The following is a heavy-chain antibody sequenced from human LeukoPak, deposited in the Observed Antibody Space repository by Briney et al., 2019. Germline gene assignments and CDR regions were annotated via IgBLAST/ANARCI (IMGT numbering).Heavy chain of an antibody. CDR3: ARDGSGRGGMDV. CDR2: IIPILGIA. Sequence: VKVSCKASGGTFSSYAISWVRQAPGQGLEWMGRIIPILGIANYAQKFQGRVTITADKSTSTAYMGLSSLRSEDTAVYYCARDGSGRGGMDVWGQGTTVTVSS. CDR1: GGTFSSYA. V-gene: IGHV1-69*04. J-gene: IGHJ6*02. D-gene: IGHD3-10*01.